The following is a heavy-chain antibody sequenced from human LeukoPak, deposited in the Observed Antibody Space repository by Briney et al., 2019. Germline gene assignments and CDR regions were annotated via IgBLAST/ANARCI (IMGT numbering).Heavy chain of an antibody. V-gene: IGHV4-39*01. D-gene: IGHD6-19*01. CDR3: ARHQWHYYYYMGV. Sequence: SETLSLTCTVSGGSISSSSFYWGWIRQPPGKGLEWIGSIYYSGDTYYNPSLKSRRVTISVDTSKNQFSLRLSSVTAADTAVYYCARHQWHYYYYMGVWGKGSAVTVSS. CDR2: IYYSGDT. J-gene: IGHJ6*03. CDR1: GGSISSSSFY.